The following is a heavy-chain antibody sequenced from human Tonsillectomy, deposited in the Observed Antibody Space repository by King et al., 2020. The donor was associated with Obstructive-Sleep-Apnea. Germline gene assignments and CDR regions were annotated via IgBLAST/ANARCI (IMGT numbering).Heavy chain of an antibody. CDR3: ARLTLPYYGGYNSLCYFDY. Sequence: QVQLQQWGAGLLKPSETLSLTCAVYGGSFSGYYWSWIRQPPGKGLEWIGEINHSGSTNYNPSLKSRVTISVDTSKNQFSLKLSSVTAADTAVYYCARLTLPYYGGYNSLCYFDYWGQGTLVTVSS. CDR1: GGSFSGYY. J-gene: IGHJ4*02. V-gene: IGHV4-34*01. CDR2: INHSGST. D-gene: IGHD2-21*01.